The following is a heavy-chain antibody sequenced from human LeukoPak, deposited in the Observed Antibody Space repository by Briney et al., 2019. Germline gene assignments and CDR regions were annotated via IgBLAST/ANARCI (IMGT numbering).Heavy chain of an antibody. CDR2: IYYSGST. D-gene: IGHD3/OR15-3a*01. CDR1: GGSISSSSYY. Sequence: SETLSLTCTVSGGSISSSSYYWGWIRQPRGEGLGWSRSIYYSGSTYYNPSLRSRVTISVDTSKNQFSLRLTSVTAADTAVYYCARQTGSGLFILPGGQGTLVTVSS. CDR3: ARQTGSGLFILP. J-gene: IGHJ4*02. V-gene: IGHV4-39*01.